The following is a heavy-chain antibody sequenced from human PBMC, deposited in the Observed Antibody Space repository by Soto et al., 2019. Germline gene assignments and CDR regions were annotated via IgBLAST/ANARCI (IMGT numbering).Heavy chain of an antibody. V-gene: IGHV4-61*01. CDR1: GGSFKSGSYS. CDR2: VYHTGRT. Sequence: PSETLSLTCTVSGGSFKSGSYSWSWIRQPPGKGLEWIGYVYHTGRTSYNPSLKSRVSISMDTSKNQFSLNLDSVTAADTAVYFCARDFAYFGYWGQGTLVTVSS. J-gene: IGHJ4*02. CDR3: ARDFAYFGY. D-gene: IGHD3-3*01.